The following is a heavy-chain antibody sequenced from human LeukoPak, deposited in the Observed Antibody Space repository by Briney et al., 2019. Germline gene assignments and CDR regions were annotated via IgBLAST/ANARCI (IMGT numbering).Heavy chain of an antibody. D-gene: IGHD2-2*01. V-gene: IGHV4-34*01. CDR3: ARYGPYCSGTSCFSLDY. CDR1: GGSFSGYY. J-gene: IGHJ4*02. Sequence: KPSETLSLTCAVYGGSFSGYYWSWIRQPPGKGLEWIGEINHSGSTNYNPSLKSRVTISVDTSKNQFSLKLSSVTAADTAVYYCARYGPYCSGTSCFSLDYWGQGTLVTVSS. CDR2: INHSGST.